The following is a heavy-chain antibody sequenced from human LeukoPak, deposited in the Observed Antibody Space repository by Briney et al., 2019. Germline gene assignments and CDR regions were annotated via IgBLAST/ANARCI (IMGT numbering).Heavy chain of an antibody. CDR3: AREVYSSTWFDL. D-gene: IGHD6-13*01. CDR2: IYAGGNT. V-gene: IGHV3-66*01. J-gene: IGHJ4*02. Sequence: GGSLRLSCAASGFTLNTNYMNWVRQVPGKGLEWVSVIYAGGNTYYADSVKERFTISRDNSRNTLYLQMNSLRGDDTAVYYCAREVYSSTWFDLWGQGTLVPVSS. CDR1: GFTLNTNY.